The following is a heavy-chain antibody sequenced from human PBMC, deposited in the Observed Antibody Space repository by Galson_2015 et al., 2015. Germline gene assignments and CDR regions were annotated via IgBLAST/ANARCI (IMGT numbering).Heavy chain of an antibody. CDR3: ARDPPGDGGNLGY. V-gene: IGHV1-3*01. D-gene: IGHD4-23*01. CDR2: INAGNGNT. J-gene: IGHJ4*02. Sequence: SVKVSCKASGYTFTSYAMHWVRQAPGQRLEWMGWINAGNGNTKYSQKFQGRVTITRDTSASTAYMELSSLRSEDTAVYYCARDPPGDGGNLGYWGQGTLVTVSS. CDR1: GYTFTSYA.